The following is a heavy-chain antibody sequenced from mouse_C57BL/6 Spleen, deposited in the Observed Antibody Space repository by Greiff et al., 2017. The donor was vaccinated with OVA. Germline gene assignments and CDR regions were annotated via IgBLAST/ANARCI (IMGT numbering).Heavy chain of an antibody. J-gene: IGHJ4*01. CDR2: IWRDGST. CDR1: GYSFTSYG. D-gene: IGHD2-12*01. CDR3: ARQDYNYDDAMDY. V-gene: IGHV2-6-1*01. Sequence: VQLEESGPGLVAPSQCLSITCTVSGYSFTSYGVHWVRQPPGQGLEWLVVIWRDGSTTYNSALYSRLSISKDNSKSQVFLKMNSLQTDDTAMYYGARQDYNYDDAMDYWGQGTSVTVSS.